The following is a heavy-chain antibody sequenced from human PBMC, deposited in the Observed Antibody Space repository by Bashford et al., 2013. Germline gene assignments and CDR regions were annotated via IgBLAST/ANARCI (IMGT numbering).Heavy chain of an antibody. Sequence: WVRQAPGHGLEWMGRVIPMFGMTNYAQKYQGRLTITADKSTATVYMELSRLRSEDTATYYCARDRVRGLLLHGSDPWGQGTLVTVSS. D-gene: IGHD3-22*01. CDR2: VIPMFGMT. V-gene: IGHV1-69*04. J-gene: IGHJ5*02. CDR3: ARDRVRGLLLHGSDP.